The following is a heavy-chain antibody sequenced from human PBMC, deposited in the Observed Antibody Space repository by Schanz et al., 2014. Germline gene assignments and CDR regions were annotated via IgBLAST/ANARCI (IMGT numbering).Heavy chain of an antibody. Sequence: QVQLQESGPGLLKPSGTLSLTCAVSGASITSSHWWSWVRQPPGKGLEWIGEIYHSGNTNYNPSLGGRVTISVDRSGTQFPVRLTSATAADTAVYFCARRHGLIRGILIGDDWGRGTLVTVSS. CDR1: GASITSSHW. D-gene: IGHD3-10*01. CDR3: ARRHGLIRGILIGDD. V-gene: IGHV4-4*02. J-gene: IGHJ4*02. CDR2: IYHSGNT.